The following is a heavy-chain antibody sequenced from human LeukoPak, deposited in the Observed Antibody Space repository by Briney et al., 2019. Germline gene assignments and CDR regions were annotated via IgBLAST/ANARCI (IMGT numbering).Heavy chain of an antibody. D-gene: IGHD3-16*01. Sequence: GGSLSLSCADSGFTFSSSAMAWVRQAPGKRPEWVSTISGSGGSTYYADSVKGRFTISRDNSKNTLYLQMNSLRAEDTAVYYCAKDLGVRNNDYWGQGTLVTVSS. CDR3: AKDLGVRNNDY. J-gene: IGHJ4*02. V-gene: IGHV3-23*01. CDR1: GFTFSSSA. CDR2: ISGSGGST.